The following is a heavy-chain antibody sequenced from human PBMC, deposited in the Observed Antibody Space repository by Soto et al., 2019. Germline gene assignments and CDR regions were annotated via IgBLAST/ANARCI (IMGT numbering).Heavy chain of an antibody. D-gene: IGHD5-12*01. Sequence: GGSLRLSCEAYGFTFSNYWMGWVRQAPGKGLEWVANVKLDGSERYYVDSVKGRFTISRDNAKNSVYLQMNSLRAEDSAIYYCARDKISRDGYVFDSWGQGALVTVSS. CDR2: VKLDGSER. CDR1: GFTFSNYW. CDR3: ARDKISRDGYVFDS. J-gene: IGHJ5*01. V-gene: IGHV3-7*01.